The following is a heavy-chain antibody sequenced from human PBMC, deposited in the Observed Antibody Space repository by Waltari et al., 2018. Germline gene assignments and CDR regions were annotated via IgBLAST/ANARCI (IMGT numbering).Heavy chain of an antibody. CDR1: GFSLSTSGMC. V-gene: IGHV2-70*15. J-gene: IGHJ1*01. CDR3: ARFDQQLEIFQH. D-gene: IGHD6-13*01. CDR2: IDWDDDK. Sequence: QVTLRESGPALVKPTQTLTLTCTFSGFSLSTSGMCVSWIRQPPGKALEWLARIDWDDDKYYSTSLKTRLTISKDTSKNQVVLTMTNMDPVDTATYYCARFDQQLEIFQHWGQGTLVTVSS.